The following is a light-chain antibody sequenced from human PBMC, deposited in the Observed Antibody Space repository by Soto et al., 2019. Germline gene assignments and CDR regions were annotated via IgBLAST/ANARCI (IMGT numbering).Light chain of an antibody. CDR3: QQFYSSPTS. Sequence: DIQMTQSPSSLSASVGARVTITCRSSQRFSDYLNWYQQRPGEAPKIMIHTVSTLQSGVPSRFSGSGSGTEFTLTISSLQPEDVAIYYCQQFYSSPTSLGGGTKVDIK. V-gene: IGKV1-39*01. J-gene: IGKJ4*01. CDR1: QRFSDY. CDR2: TVS.